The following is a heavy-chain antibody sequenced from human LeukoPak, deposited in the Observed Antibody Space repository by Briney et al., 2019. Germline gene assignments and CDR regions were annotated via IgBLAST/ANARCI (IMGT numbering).Heavy chain of an antibody. CDR2: ISSSSSYI. V-gene: IGHV3-21*01. CDR3: ARELGNGDTYANVPLGH. CDR1: GFTFSSYS. Sequence: GGSLRLSCAASGFTFSSYSMNWVRQAPGKGLEWVSSISSSSSYIYYADSVKGRFTISRDNAKNSLYLQMNSLRAEGTAVYYCARELGNGDTYANVPLGHWGQGTLVTVSS. D-gene: IGHD5-18*01. J-gene: IGHJ4*02.